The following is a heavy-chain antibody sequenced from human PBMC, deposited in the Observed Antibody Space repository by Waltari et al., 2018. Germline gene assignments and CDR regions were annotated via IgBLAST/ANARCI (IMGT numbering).Heavy chain of an antibody. J-gene: IGHJ6*03. Sequence: QLQLQESGSGLVKPSQTLSLTFAVSGGSISSGGYSWSWIRQPPGKGLEWIGYIYHSGSTYYNPSLKSRVTISVDRSKNQFSLKLSSVTAADTAVYYCARRDYYDSSGYMDVWGKGTTVTVSS. CDR2: IYHSGST. V-gene: IGHV4-30-2*01. CDR3: ARRDYYDSSGYMDV. CDR1: GGSISSGGYS. D-gene: IGHD3-22*01.